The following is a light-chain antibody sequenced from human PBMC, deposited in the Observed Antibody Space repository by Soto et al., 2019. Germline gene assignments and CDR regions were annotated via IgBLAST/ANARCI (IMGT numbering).Light chain of an antibody. CDR3: QHLTSYPVT. CDR1: RGISTY. V-gene: IGKV1-9*01. Sequence: TINCRASRGISTYLAWYQQKPGKAPKLLIYATSTLQSGVPSRFRGSGSGTEFTLTISSLQPEDFATYYCQHLTSYPVTVGQGTRLDI. J-gene: IGKJ5*01. CDR2: ATS.